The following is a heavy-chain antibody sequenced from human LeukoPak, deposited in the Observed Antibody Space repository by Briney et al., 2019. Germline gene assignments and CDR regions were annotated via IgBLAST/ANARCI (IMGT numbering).Heavy chain of an antibody. V-gene: IGHV3-9*01. J-gene: IGHJ5*02. Sequence: LSGGSLRLSCAASGFTFGDYAMHWVRQGPEKGLEWVAGINWNSGSIGHADIVEGRFTISRDNAENSLYLHMNSLRAEDTAVYYCAREEMGGTTRSGALTWGQGTLVTVSS. CDR1: GFTFGDYA. D-gene: IGHD1-14*01. CDR3: AREEMGGTTRSGALT. CDR2: INWNSGSI.